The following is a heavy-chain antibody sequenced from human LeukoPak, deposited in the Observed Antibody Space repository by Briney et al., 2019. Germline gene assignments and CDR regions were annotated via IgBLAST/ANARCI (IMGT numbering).Heavy chain of an antibody. Sequence: PSETLSLTCTVSGGSISSSSYYWGWIRQPPGKGLEWIGSIYYSGSTYYNPSLKSRVTISVDTSKNQFSLKLSSVTAADTAVYYCARDRTGEMFWYFDLWGRGTLVTVPS. J-gene: IGHJ2*01. V-gene: IGHV4-39*02. D-gene: IGHD7-27*01. CDR3: ARDRTGEMFWYFDL. CDR1: GGSISSSSYY. CDR2: IYYSGST.